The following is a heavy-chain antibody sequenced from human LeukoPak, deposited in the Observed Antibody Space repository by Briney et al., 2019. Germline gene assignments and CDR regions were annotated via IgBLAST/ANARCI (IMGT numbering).Heavy chain of an antibody. CDR2: ISYDGSNK. CDR3: ARRAGAYSHPYDY. CDR1: RFTFSSYA. D-gene: IGHD4/OR15-4a*01. Sequence: GGSLRLSCAASRFTFSSYAMHWVRQAPGKGLEWVAVISYDGSNKYYADSVEGRFTISRDNSKNTLYLQVNSLRAEDTAVYYCARRAGAYSHPYDYWGQGTLVTVSS. V-gene: IGHV3-30*14. J-gene: IGHJ4*02.